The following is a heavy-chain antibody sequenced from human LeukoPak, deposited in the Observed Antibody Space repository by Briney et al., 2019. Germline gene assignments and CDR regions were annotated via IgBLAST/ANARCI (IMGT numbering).Heavy chain of an antibody. J-gene: IGHJ3*02. V-gene: IGHV4-39*02. D-gene: IGHD1-26*01. CDR3: ARDRGGIVGDTNAFDI. Sequence: SETLSLTCTVSGGSISSSSYYWGWIRQPPGKGLEWIGSIYYSGSTYYNPSLKSRVTISVDTSKNQFSLKLSSVTAADTAVYYCARDRGGIVGDTNAFDIWGQGTMVTVSS. CDR1: GGSISSSSYY. CDR2: IYYSGST.